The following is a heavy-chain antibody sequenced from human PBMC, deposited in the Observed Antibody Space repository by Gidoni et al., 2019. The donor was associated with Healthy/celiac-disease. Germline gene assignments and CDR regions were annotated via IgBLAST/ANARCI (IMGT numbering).Heavy chain of an antibody. J-gene: IGHJ4*02. CDR3: TTGRLFAGYCTNGVCYQDY. D-gene: IGHD2-8*01. CDR1: GFTFSNAW. V-gene: IGHV3-15*01. Sequence: EVQLVESGGGLVKPGGSLRLHCEASGFTFSNAWMSWVRQATGKGLEWVGRIKSKTDGGTTDYAAPVKGRFTISRDDSKNTLYLQMNSLKTEDTAVYYCTTGRLFAGYCTNGVCYQDYWGQGTLVTVSS. CDR2: IKSKTDGGTT.